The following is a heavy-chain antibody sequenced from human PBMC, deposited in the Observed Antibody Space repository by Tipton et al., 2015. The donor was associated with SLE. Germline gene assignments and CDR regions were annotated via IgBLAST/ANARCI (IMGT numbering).Heavy chain of an antibody. CDR1: GGSISSGTYY. Sequence: TLSLTCTVSGGSISSGTYYWSWIRQPAGKGLEWIGRIYSSGSTDYNPFLKSRVTISVDTSKNQFSLKLTSVTAADTAVYYCARDSWFGDPWFDPWGQGTLVTVSS. D-gene: IGHD3-10*01. CDR2: IYSSGST. CDR3: ARDSWFGDPWFDP. V-gene: IGHV4-61*02. J-gene: IGHJ5*02.